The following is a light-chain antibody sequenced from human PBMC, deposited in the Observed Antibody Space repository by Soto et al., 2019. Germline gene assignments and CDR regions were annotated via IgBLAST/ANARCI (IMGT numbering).Light chain of an antibody. CDR2: EVN. Sequence: QSALTQPASVSGSPGQSITISCTGTSSDVGGYNYVSWYQQHPGKAPKLMIYEVNKRPSGVPDRFSGSKSCNTASLTVSGLQAEDEADYYCSSYAGSSNVFGTGTKLTVL. V-gene: IGLV2-8*01. J-gene: IGLJ1*01. CDR3: SSYAGSSNV. CDR1: SSDVGGYNY.